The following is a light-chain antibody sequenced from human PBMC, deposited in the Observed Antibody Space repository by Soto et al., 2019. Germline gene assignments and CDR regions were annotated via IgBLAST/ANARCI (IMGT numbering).Light chain of an antibody. J-gene: IGKJ5*01. Sequence: DIQITQSPSSLSASVVDRVTITCRASQNIINYLNWYQQKPGKAPQLLIYVASRLESGVPSRFSGSGSGTDFTLTISSLQPEDFATYYCQQSYNAPITFGQGTRLEIK. V-gene: IGKV1-39*01. CDR1: QNIINY. CDR3: QQSYNAPIT. CDR2: VAS.